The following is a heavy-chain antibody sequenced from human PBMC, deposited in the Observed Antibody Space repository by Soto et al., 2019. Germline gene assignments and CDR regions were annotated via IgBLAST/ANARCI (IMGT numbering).Heavy chain of an antibody. D-gene: IGHD6-19*01. J-gene: IGHJ4*02. CDR3: ARERIAVADFDY. Sequence: SETLSLTCTVSGGSVSSGSYYWSWIRQPPGKGLEWIGYIYYSGSTNYNPSLKSRVTISVDTSENQFSLKLSSVTAADTAVYYCARERIAVADFDYRGQGTLVTVSS. CDR1: GGSVSSGSYY. CDR2: IYYSGST. V-gene: IGHV4-61*01.